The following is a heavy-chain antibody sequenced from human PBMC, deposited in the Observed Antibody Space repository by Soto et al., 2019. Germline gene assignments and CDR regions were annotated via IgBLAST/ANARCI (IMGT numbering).Heavy chain of an antibody. CDR1: GGTFDHAA. CDR2: INPMFNST. CDR3: ARQIFAADY. J-gene: IGHJ4*02. D-gene: IGHD3-9*01. V-gene: IGHV1-69*01. Sequence: QVQLVQSGAEVKKPGSSVKVSCEAPGGTFDHAAITWVRQAPGQGLEWMGGINPMFNSTHYAQQFQGRVTTTADAATSTAFMELRRLRSDDTAVYYCARQIFAADYWGQGTLLIVSS.